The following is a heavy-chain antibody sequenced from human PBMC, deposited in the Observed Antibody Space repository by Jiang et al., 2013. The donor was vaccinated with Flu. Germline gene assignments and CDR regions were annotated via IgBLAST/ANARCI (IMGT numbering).Heavy chain of an antibody. D-gene: IGHD2-15*01. Sequence: GPGLVKPSETLSLTCIVSTGSMSGYYWSWIRQPPGKGLEWIGYKYYTGASNYNYNPSLKSRVTISVDTSKNQISLHLTSVTAADTAVYYCTRLSCSYGSCYEAYWGPGLLVT. V-gene: IGHV4-59*08. CDR1: TGSMSGYY. J-gene: IGHJ4*02. CDR3: TRLSCSYGSCYEAY. CDR2: KYYTGASNY.